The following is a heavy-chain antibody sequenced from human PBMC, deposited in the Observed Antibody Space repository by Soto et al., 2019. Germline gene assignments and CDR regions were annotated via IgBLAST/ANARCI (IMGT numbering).Heavy chain of an antibody. CDR2: ISSGGSTI. J-gene: IGHJ4*02. D-gene: IGHD3-10*01. Sequence: GGSLRLSCAASGFTFSDHYTTWIRQAPGKGLEWVSYISSGGSTIYYADSVKGRFTVSRDNAKNSLYLQMTSLRAEDTAVYYCASDPYYYASDYWGQGTLVTVSS. CDR3: ASDPYYYASDY. V-gene: IGHV3-11*01. CDR1: GFTFSDHY.